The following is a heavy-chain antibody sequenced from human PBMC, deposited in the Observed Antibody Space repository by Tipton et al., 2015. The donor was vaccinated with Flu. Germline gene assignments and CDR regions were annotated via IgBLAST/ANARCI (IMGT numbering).Heavy chain of an antibody. CDR3: ARDSMPPGDAFDI. V-gene: IGHV4-61*01. D-gene: IGHD2/OR15-2a*01. CDR1: GGSISSSSYY. J-gene: IGHJ3*02. Sequence: TLSLTCTVSGGSISSSSYYWSWIRQPPGKGLEWIGYIYYSGSTNYNPSLKSRVTISVDTSKNQFSLKLSSVTAADTAVYYCARDSMPPGDAFDIWGQGTMVTVSS. CDR2: IYYSGST.